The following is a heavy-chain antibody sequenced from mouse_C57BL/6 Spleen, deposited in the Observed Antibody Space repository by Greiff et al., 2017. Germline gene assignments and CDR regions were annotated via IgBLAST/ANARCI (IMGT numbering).Heavy chain of an antibody. V-gene: IGHV1-42*01. J-gene: IGHJ2*01. D-gene: IGHD2-4*01. CDR3: ARGIYYDYEGY. CDR1: GYSFTGYY. CDR2: INPSTGGT. Sequence: EVKLQESGPELVKPGASVKISCKASGYSFTGYYMNWVQQSPEKSLEWIGEINPSTGGTTYNQKFKAKATLTVDKSSSTAYMQLKSLTSEDSAVYYCARGIYYDYEGYWGQGTTLTVSS.